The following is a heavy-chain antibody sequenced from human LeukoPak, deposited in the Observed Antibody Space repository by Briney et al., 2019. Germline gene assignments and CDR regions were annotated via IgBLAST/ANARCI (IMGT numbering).Heavy chain of an antibody. CDR1: GYTFNSYG. CDR2: ISAYNGNK. CDR3: ARDGNRILWFGEPYYFDY. J-gene: IGHJ4*02. D-gene: IGHD3-10*01. V-gene: IGHV1-18*01. Sequence: ASVKVSCQASGYTFNSYGLSWVRQAPGQGLEWMVWISAYNGNKNYAQKLQGRVTMTTDTSTSTAYMELRSLRSDDTAVYYCARDGNRILWFGEPYYFDYWGQGTLVTVSS.